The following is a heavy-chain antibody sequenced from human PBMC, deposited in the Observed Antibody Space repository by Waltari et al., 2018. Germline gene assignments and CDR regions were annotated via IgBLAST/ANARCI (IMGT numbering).Heavy chain of an antibody. CDR1: GYTFTSYY. CDR3: ARGVYCSGGSCHDYSRVVGYYGMDV. D-gene: IGHD2-15*01. J-gene: IGHJ6*02. Sequence: QVQLVQSGAEVKKPGASVKVSCKASGYTFTSYYMHWVRQAPGQGLEWMGIINPSGGSTSYAQKFQGRVTMTRDTSTSTVYMELSSLRSEDTAVYYCARGVYCSGGSCHDYSRVVGYYGMDVWGQGP. CDR2: INPSGGST. V-gene: IGHV1-46*01.